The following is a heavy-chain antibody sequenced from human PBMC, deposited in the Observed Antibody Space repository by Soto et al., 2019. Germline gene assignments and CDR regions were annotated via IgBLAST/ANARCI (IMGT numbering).Heavy chain of an antibody. Sequence: ASVKVSCKVSGYTLTELSMHWVRQAPGKGLEWMGGFDPEDGETIYAQKFQGRVTMTEDTSTGTAYMELSSLRSEDTAVYYCATVPTYYYDPGYWGQGTLVTVSS. V-gene: IGHV1-24*01. J-gene: IGHJ4*02. D-gene: IGHD3-22*01. CDR3: ATVPTYYYDPGY. CDR2: FDPEDGET. CDR1: GYTLTELS.